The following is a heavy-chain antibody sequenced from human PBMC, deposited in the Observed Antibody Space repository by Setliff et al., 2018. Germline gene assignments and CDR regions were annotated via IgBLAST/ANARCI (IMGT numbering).Heavy chain of an antibody. CDR3: ARGNVVVPAATQDYYYYGMDV. V-gene: IGHV1-2*04. Sequence: GASVKVSCKASGYTFTSYDINWVRQATGQGLEWMGWINPNSGGTNYAQKFQGWVTMTRDTSISTAYMELSRLRSDDTAVYYCARGNVVVPAATQDYYYYGMDVWGQGTTVTVSS. CDR1: GYTFTSYD. J-gene: IGHJ6*02. CDR2: INPNSGGT. D-gene: IGHD2-2*01.